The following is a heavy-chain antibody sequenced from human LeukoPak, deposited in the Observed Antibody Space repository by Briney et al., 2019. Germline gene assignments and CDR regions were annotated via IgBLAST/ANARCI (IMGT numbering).Heavy chain of an antibody. D-gene: IGHD4-23*01. V-gene: IGHV2-5*02. CDR2: VYWDDDK. CDR3: AHVAVAVAQFDY. Sequence: SGPTLVNPTQTLTLTCTFSGFSLSTSEVGVGWIRQPPGKALEWLTLVYWDDDKLYSPSLRNRLTINKDTSKNQVALTLTNVDPVDTATYYCAHVAVAVAQFDYWGQGIPVTVSS. J-gene: IGHJ4*02. CDR1: GFSLSTSEVG.